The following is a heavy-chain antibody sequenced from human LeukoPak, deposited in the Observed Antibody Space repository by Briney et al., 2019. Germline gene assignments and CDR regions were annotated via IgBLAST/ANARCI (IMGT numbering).Heavy chain of an antibody. V-gene: IGHV3-48*04. CDR3: ARDRGYSNFDY. Sequence: GGSLRLSCAASGFTFSSYSMNWVRQAPGKGLEWVSYISSSSSTIYYADSVKGRFTISRDNAQDSLYLQMNSLRAEDTAVYYCARDRGYSNFDYWGQGTLLTVSS. J-gene: IGHJ4*02. D-gene: IGHD4-11*01. CDR1: GFTFSSYS. CDR2: ISSSSSTI.